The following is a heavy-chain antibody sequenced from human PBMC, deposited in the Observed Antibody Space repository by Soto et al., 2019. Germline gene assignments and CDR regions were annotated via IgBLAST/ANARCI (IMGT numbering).Heavy chain of an antibody. CDR3: ARGVRVIVPYYYGMDV. CDR1: GGTFSSYA. Sequence: QVQLVQSGAEVKKPGSSVKVSCKASGGTFSSYAISWVRQAPEQGLEWRGGIIPIFGTENYAQKFQGRVTITADESTSTAYMELSSLRSEDTAVYYCARGVRVIVPYYYGMDVWGQGTTVTVSS. V-gene: IGHV1-69*01. CDR2: IIPIFGTE. J-gene: IGHJ6*02. D-gene: IGHD3-16*02.